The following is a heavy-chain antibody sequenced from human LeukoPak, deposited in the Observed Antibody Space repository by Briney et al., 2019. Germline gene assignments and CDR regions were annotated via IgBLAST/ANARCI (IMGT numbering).Heavy chain of an antibody. CDR1: GFTFSTYW. CDR2: IRSDGSST. J-gene: IGHJ6*02. V-gene: IGHV3-74*01. Sequence: GGSLRLSCAASGFTFSTYWMHWVRQAPGKGLVWVSGIRSDGSSTIYADSVKGRFTISRDNARNTLYLQVNSLRAEDTAVYYCATDSSSTQSYYYGMDVWGQGTTVTVSS. CDR3: ATDSSSTQSYYYGMDV. D-gene: IGHD6-6*01.